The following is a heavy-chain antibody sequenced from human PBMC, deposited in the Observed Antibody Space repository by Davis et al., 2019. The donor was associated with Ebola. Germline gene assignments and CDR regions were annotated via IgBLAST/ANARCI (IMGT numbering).Heavy chain of an antibody. J-gene: IGHJ6*02. CDR2: IYSGGST. CDR1: GFTVSSNY. D-gene: IGHD6-13*01. V-gene: IGHV3-53*05. Sequence: GESLKISCAASGFTVSSNYMSWVRQAPGKGLEWVSVIYSGGSTYYADSVKGRFTISRDNSKNTQYLQMNRLRDDDTAVYYCARGLSIAAAHYYYYGMDVWGQGTTVTVSS. CDR3: ARGLSIAAAHYYYYGMDV.